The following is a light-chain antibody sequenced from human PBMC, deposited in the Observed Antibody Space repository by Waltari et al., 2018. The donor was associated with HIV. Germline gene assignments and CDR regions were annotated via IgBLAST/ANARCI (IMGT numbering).Light chain of an antibody. J-gene: IGLJ3*02. CDR3: SAWDDSLSGPV. V-gene: IGLV1-47*01. CDR1: SSNIGNNY. Sequence: QSVLTQPPSASGTPGQRDTISCSGTSSNIGNNYGIWYHQLPGTAPKLLIYRSNPRPSGVPDRLSGSKSGTSASLAISGLRSEDEADYYCSAWDDSLSGPVFGGGTKLTVL. CDR2: RSN.